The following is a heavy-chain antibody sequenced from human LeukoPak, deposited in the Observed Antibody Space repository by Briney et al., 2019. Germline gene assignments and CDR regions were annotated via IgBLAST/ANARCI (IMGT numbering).Heavy chain of an antibody. CDR3: ARGPRSSDWYSIDY. D-gene: IGHD6-19*01. CDR1: GGSISSYY. J-gene: IGHJ4*02. Sequence: SETLSLTCTVSGGSISSYYWSWIRQPAGKRLEWIGRIYSSGNTNYNPSLKSRVTMSVDTSKNQFSLNLSSVTAADTDVYYCARGPRSSDWYSIDYWGQGTLVTVSS. CDR2: IYSSGNT. V-gene: IGHV4-4*07.